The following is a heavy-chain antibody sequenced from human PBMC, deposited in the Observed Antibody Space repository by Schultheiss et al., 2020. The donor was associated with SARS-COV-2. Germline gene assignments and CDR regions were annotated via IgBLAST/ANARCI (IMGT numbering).Heavy chain of an antibody. Sequence: GGSLRLSCAASGFTFSSYAMHWVRQAPGKGLEWVAVIQYDGSNKYYADSVKGRFTISRDNSKNTLYLQMNSLRAEDTAVYYCAKDLGPPLGYYYGMDVWGQGTTVTVSS. D-gene: IGHD3-16*01. J-gene: IGHJ6*02. CDR2: IQYDGSNK. CDR1: GFTFSSYA. V-gene: IGHV3-30*04. CDR3: AKDLGPPLGYYYGMDV.